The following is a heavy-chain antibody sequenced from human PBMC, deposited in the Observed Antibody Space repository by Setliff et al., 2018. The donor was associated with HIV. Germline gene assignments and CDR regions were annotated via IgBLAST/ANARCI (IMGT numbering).Heavy chain of an antibody. D-gene: IGHD3-9*01. CDR2: INHSGST. V-gene: IGHV4-34*01. J-gene: IGHJ6*03. CDR1: GGSFSGYY. CDR3: ARGSRYYDILTGYYRDYYYMDV. Sequence: KTSETLSLTCAVCGGSFSGYYWSWIRQPPGKGLEWIGEINHSGSTNYNPSLKSRVTISVDTSKNQFSLKLSSVTAADTAVYYCARGSRYYDILTGYYRDYYYMDVWGKGTTVTVSS.